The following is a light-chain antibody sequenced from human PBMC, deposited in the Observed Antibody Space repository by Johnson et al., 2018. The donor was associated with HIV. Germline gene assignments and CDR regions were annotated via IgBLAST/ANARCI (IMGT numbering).Light chain of an antibody. CDR1: SSNIGTNF. J-gene: IGLJ1*01. V-gene: IGLV1-51*02. Sequence: SVLTQPPSVSAAPGQKVTISCSGSSSNIGTNFVSWYQQFPGAAPKLLISVNNKRPSGIPARPSGPTSDTSAPLGLPGHTTGDAADYYCGTWDSSLSSYVFGTGTKVTGL. CDR2: VNN. CDR3: GTWDSSLSSYV.